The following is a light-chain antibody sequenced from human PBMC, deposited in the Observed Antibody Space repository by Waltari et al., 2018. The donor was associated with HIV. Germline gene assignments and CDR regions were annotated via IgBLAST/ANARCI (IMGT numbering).Light chain of an antibody. J-gene: IGLJ2*01. Sequence: QSALPQPASVSGSPGQSITISCTGTSSDFGSYNLVSWYQQHPGKAPKLMSYEGSKRPSGVSNRFSGSKSGNTAFLTISGLQAEDEADYYCCSYAGSSTVVFGGGTKLTVL. CDR3: CSYAGSSTVV. V-gene: IGLV2-23*01. CDR2: EGS. CDR1: SSDFGSYNL.